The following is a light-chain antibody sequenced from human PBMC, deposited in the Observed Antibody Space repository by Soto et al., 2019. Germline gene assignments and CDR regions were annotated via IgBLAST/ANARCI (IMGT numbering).Light chain of an antibody. V-gene: IGLV2-23*01. CDR3: CHTAGRGTVV. CDR2: EAT. Sequence: QSVLTQPASVSGSPEQSITISCTGTSSDVGSYNLVSWYQQHPGKAPKVMIYEATKRPSGVSNRFSGSKSGNTASLTISGVKYEDEADYYCCHTAGRGTVVVGGGTK. J-gene: IGLJ3*02. CDR1: SSDVGSYNL.